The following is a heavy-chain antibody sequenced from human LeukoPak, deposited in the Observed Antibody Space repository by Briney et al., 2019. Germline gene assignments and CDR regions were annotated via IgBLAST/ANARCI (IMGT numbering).Heavy chain of an antibody. D-gene: IGHD3-3*01. CDR3: ARDYRNYYDFWSGYSYYFDY. V-gene: IGHV3-74*01. Sequence: GGSLRLSCAASGFTFSSYWMHGVRPAPGKGLVWVSRINSDGSSTSYADSVKGRFTISRDNAKNTLYLQMNSLRAEDTAVYYCARDYRNYYDFWSGYSYYFDYWGQGTLVTVSS. CDR1: GFTFSSYW. J-gene: IGHJ4*02. CDR2: INSDGSST.